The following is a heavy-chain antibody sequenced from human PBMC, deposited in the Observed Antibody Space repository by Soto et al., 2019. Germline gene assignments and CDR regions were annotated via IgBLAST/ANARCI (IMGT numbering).Heavy chain of an antibody. CDR3: ETLQLVEKAIDY. J-gene: IGHJ4*02. CDR2: IYYRGGT. D-gene: IGHD1-1*01. Sequence: SSETLSLTCTVSGASISTYYWSWIRQPPGKGLEWIGYIYYRGGTAYNPSLKSRVTISVDTSKNQFSLKLNSVTAADTAAYYCETLQLVEKAIDYWGQGTLVTVSS. V-gene: IGHV4-59*01. CDR1: GASISTYY.